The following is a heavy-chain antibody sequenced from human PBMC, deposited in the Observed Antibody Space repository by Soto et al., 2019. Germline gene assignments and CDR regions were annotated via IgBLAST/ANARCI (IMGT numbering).Heavy chain of an antibody. V-gene: IGHV3-23*01. Sequence: GGSLRLSCTASGFTFSSHGMNWVRQAPGEGLEWVSFLSGSAGITFYADSVKGRFTISRDNSKDTLYLQMNSLRAEDTAVYYCAKDRGIEGSSVRAFDVWGQGTMVTVSS. CDR3: AKDRGIEGSSVRAFDV. CDR2: LSGSAGIT. D-gene: IGHD1-26*01. J-gene: IGHJ3*01. CDR1: GFTFSSHG.